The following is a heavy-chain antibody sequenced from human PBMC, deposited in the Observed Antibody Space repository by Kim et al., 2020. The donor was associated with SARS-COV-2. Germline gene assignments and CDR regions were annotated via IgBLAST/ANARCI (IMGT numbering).Heavy chain of an antibody. V-gene: IGHV3-48*02. J-gene: IGHJ6*02. D-gene: IGHD3-10*01. CDR2: SSSSSTTL. CDR3: ARCPLSMTMVRGMITTTLSYHYSKDD. CDR1: GFNFNTYS. Sequence: GESLRLSCAASGFNFNTYSMNWVRQAPGKGLEWVSYSSSSSTTLYYADSVRGRVTFSRDHAKKSLFLQMNSPRDEDTASYYCARCPLSMTMVRGMITTTLSYHYSKDDWGQGTTGTVS.